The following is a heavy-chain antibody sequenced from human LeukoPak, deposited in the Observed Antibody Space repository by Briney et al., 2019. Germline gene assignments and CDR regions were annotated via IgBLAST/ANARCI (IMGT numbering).Heavy chain of an antibody. CDR3: ARAPLYSYGQNWFDP. J-gene: IGHJ5*02. CDR2: TYYRSQWYN. CDR1: GDSVSSNSAA. V-gene: IGHV6-1*01. D-gene: IGHD5-18*01. Sequence: SQTLSLTCDISGDSVSSNSAAWNWIRQSPSRGLEWLGRTYYRSQWYNDYAVSLKSRININPDTSKNQFTLQLNSVTPEDTAVYYCARAPLYSYGQNWFDPWGQGTLVTVSS.